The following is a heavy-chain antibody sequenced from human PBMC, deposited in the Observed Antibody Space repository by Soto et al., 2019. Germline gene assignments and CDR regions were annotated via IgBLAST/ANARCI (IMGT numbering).Heavy chain of an antibody. CDR3: ARAMGAVNYFDY. CDR1: GASIRSGGFY. Sequence: QVQLQESGPGLVKPPQTLSLTCTVSGASIRSGGFYWSWIRQRPEKGLEWIGYFYYSGNAYYNPSLRSRLTISGDASKNQFSLNLSSVTAADTAVYFCARAMGAVNYFDYWGQGILVTVSS. CDR2: FYYSGNA. J-gene: IGHJ4*02. V-gene: IGHV4-31*03. D-gene: IGHD3-10*01.